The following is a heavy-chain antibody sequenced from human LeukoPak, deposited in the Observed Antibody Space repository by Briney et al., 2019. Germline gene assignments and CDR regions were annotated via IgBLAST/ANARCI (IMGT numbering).Heavy chain of an antibody. Sequence: SETLSLTCTVSGGSITNYYWSWIRQPPGKGLEWIGYIHYSGSTKYKSSLKSRVTISVDTSKNQFSLKLNSVTAADTAVYYCARDKGTSYLSSFDYWGQGTLVTVSS. CDR1: GGSITNYY. V-gene: IGHV4-59*01. CDR2: IHYSGST. D-gene: IGHD6-6*01. J-gene: IGHJ4*02. CDR3: ARDKGTSYLSSFDY.